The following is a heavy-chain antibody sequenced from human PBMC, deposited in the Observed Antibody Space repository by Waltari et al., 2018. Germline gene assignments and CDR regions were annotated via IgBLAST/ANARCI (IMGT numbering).Heavy chain of an antibody. CDR1: GGSISSSSYY. CDR2: IYYSGST. Sequence: QLQLQESGPGLVKPSETLSLPCTVSGGSISSSSYYWGWIRQPPGKGLEWIGSIYYSGSTYYNPSLKSRVTISVDTSKNQFSLKLSSVTAADTAVYYCAREGIAAAGLDYWGQGTLVTVSS. V-gene: IGHV4-39*07. J-gene: IGHJ4*02. CDR3: AREGIAAAGLDY. D-gene: IGHD6-13*01.